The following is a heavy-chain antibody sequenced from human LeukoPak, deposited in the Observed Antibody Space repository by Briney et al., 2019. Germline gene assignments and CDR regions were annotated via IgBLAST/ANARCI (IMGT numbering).Heavy chain of an antibody. D-gene: IGHD3-22*01. CDR3: ARHTPAPDSGGYSGFDP. Sequence: SETLSLTCTVSGGSISSYYWSWIRQPPGKGLGWIGYIYYSRNTKYNPSLKSRVTISVDTSKNQFSLKLSSVTAADTAVYYCARHTPAPDSGGYSGFDPWGQGTLVTVSS. V-gene: IGHV4-59*08. CDR1: GGSISSYY. J-gene: IGHJ5*02. CDR2: IYYSRNT.